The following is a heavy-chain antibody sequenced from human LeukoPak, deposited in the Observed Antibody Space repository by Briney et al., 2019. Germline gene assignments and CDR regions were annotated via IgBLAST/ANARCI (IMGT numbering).Heavy chain of an antibody. D-gene: IGHD3-10*01. CDR3: ARSFGSGNFFDY. CDR2: IYYSGSA. Sequence: SETLSLTCTVSGGSISTYYWSWIRQPPGKGLEWIGYIYYSGSANYNPSLKSRVTISIDTSKNQFSLKLSSVTAADTAVYYCARSFGSGNFFDYWGQGTLVTVSS. J-gene: IGHJ4*02. CDR1: GGSISTYY. V-gene: IGHV4-59*01.